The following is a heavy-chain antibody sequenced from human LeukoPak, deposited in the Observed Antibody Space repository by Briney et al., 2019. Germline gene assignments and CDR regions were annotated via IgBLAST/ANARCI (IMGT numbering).Heavy chain of an antibody. CDR3: ARASYGSSGSYQKR. D-gene: IGHD3-22*01. CDR1: GFTFSSYS. Sequence: GGSLRLSCAASGFTFSSYSMNWVRQAPGKGLEWVASISSSSCIYYADAVKDRFTSTTHNANNSLYLQTNSLRAEDPAVYYCARASYGSSGSYQKRWGQGTLVTVSS. J-gene: IGHJ4*02. CDR2: ISSSSCI. V-gene: IGHV3-21*01.